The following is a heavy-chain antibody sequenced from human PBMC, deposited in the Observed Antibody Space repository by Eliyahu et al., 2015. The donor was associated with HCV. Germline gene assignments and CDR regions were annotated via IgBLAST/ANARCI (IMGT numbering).Heavy chain of an antibody. J-gene: IGHJ3*02. CDR1: GFXFSSYA. CDR2: IGGSTIST. D-gene: IGHD3-9*01. V-gene: IGHV3-23*01. CDR3: VKVYGILTDDAFDI. Sequence: EVQLLESGGGLVQPGGSLRLSCAASGFXFSSYAMSWVRQAPGKGLEWVSAIGGSTISTYYAESVRGRFTISRDNSKNTLFLQMNSLRAEDTALYYCVKVYGILTDDAFDIWGQGTTVTVSS.